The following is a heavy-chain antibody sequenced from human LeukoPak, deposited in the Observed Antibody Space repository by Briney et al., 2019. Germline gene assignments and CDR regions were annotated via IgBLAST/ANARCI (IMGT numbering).Heavy chain of an antibody. CDR3: ARGPTLTGSYNFDY. J-gene: IGHJ4*02. CDR1: GYTFTSYD. CDR2: LYPNSGNT. V-gene: IGHV1-8*01. Sequence: ASVKGSCKASGYTFTSYDINWVRQATGDGGVWMGWLYPNSGNTGYAQKFQGRVSMTRNTSISTAYMELSSLKSEDTAVYYCARGPTLTGSYNFDYWGQGTLVTVSS. D-gene: IGHD1-26*01.